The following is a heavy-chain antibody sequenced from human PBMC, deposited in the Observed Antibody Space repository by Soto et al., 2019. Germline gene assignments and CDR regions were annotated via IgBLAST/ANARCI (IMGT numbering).Heavy chain of an antibody. CDR1: GGTFSSYA. Sequence: GASVKVSCKASGGTFSSYAISWVRQAPGQGLEWMGGIIPIFGTANYAQKLQGRVTITADESTSTAYMELSSLRSEDTAVYYCARDLGDYGDYAVDYWGQGTLVTVSS. CDR3: ARDLGDYGDYAVDY. D-gene: IGHD4-17*01. CDR2: IIPIFGTA. V-gene: IGHV1-69*13. J-gene: IGHJ4*02.